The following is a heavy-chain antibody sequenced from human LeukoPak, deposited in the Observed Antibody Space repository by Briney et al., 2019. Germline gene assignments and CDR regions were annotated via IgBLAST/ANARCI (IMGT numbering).Heavy chain of an antibody. CDR2: IYYSGST. D-gene: IGHD5-12*01. CDR3: ARDPGYSGFETRGWFDP. Sequence: SETLSLTCTVSGGSISSSSYYWGWIRQPPGKGLEWIGSIYYSGSTDYNPSLKRRVTLSVDTSKNQFSLKLRSVTAADTAVYYCARDPGYSGFETRGWFDPWGQGTLVTVSS. J-gene: IGHJ5*02. V-gene: IGHV4-39*07. CDR1: GGSISSSSYY.